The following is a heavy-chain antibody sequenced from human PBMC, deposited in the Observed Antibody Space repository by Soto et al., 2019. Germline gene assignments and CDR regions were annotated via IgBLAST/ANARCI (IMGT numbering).Heavy chain of an antibody. D-gene: IGHD7-27*01. J-gene: IGHJ3*02. CDR1: GFTFSSYS. V-gene: IGHV3-21*01. CDR2: ISSSSSYI. Sequence: GESLKISCAASGFTFSSYSMNWVRQAPGKGLEWVSSISSSSSYIYYADSVKGRFTISRDNAKNSLYLQMNSLRAEDTAVYYCARDTLTDDAFDIWGQGTMVTVSS. CDR3: ARDTLTDDAFDI.